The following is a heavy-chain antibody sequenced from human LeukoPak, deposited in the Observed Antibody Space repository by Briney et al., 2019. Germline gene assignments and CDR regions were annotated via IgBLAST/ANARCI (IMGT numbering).Heavy chain of an antibody. V-gene: IGHV4-31*03. CDR2: IYYSGST. D-gene: IGHD3-22*01. CDR1: GGSISSGGYY. Sequence: SETLSLTCTVSGGSISSGGYYWSRIRQHPGKGLEWIGYIYYSGSTYYNPSLKSRVAISVDTSKNQFSLKLSSVTAVDTAVYYCARGQDYYDSSGYYYFDYWGQGTLVTVSS. J-gene: IGHJ4*02. CDR3: ARGQDYYDSSGYYYFDY.